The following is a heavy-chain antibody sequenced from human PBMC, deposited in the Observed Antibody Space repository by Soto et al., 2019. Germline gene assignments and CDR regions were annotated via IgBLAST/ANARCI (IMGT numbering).Heavy chain of an antibody. V-gene: IGHV4-4*02. CDR3: ARDVWSRASGPPDS. J-gene: IGHJ4*02. CDR2: IYHSGST. Sequence: SETLSLTCAVSGGSISSSNCWSFVRQPPGKGLEWIGEIYHSGSTNYNPSLKSRFTISRDNAKNSLYLQMNSLRAEDTAFHYCARDVWSRASGPPDSWGQGTLVTVSS. CDR1: GGSISSSNC. D-gene: IGHD3-10*01.